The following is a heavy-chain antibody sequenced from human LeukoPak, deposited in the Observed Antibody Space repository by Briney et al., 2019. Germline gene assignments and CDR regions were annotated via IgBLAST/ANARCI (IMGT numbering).Heavy chain of an antibody. CDR1: GSTFSSYW. D-gene: IGHD4-17*01. Sequence: GGSLRLSCAASGSTFSSYWMHWVRQAPGKGLVWVSRINSDGSSTSYADSVKGRFTISRDNAKNTLYLQMNSLRAEDTAVYYCARDDYGDYRINFQHWGQGTLVTVSS. V-gene: IGHV3-74*01. CDR2: INSDGSST. CDR3: ARDDYGDYRINFQH. J-gene: IGHJ1*01.